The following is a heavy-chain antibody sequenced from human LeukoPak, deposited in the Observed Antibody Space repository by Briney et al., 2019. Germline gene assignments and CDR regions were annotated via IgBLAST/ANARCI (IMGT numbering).Heavy chain of an antibody. CDR3: ARLDAFDI. CDR1: GYSISSGYY. J-gene: IGHJ3*02. V-gene: IGHV4-38-2*01. CDR2: IYHSGST. Sequence: SEILSLTCAVSGYSISSGYYWGWIRQPPGKGLEWIGSIYHSGSTYYNPSLKSRVTISVDTSKNQFSLKLSSVTAADTAVYYCARLDAFDIWGQGTMVTVSS.